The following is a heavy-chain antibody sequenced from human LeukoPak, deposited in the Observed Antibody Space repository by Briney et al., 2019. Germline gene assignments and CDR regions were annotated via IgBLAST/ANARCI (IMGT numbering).Heavy chain of an antibody. J-gene: IGHJ4*02. D-gene: IGHD6-13*01. CDR3: AKHGSSWSTAAHFDY. Sequence: PGGSLRLSCAASGFTFSSYAMSWVRQAPGKGLEWVSAISGSGGSTYYADSVKGRFTISRDNSKNTLYLQMNSLRAEGTAVYYCAKHGSSWSTAAHFDYWGQGTLVTVSS. V-gene: IGHV3-23*01. CDR2: ISGSGGST. CDR1: GFTFSSYA.